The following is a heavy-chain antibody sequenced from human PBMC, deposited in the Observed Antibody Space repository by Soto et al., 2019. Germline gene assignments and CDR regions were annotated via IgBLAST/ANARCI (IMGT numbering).Heavy chain of an antibody. CDR3: AQLGLMTFSHKHYFNH. D-gene: IGHD3-16*01. J-gene: IGHJ4*02. CDR2: IKSDGTST. V-gene: IGHV3-23*05. Sequence: PGGSLRLSCVASGFSFDNYGMGWVRQAPGEGLEWVSAIKSDGTSTYYAASVEDRFTISRDNSKNTLYLQLNSLRAEDTAVYYCAQLGLMTFSHKHYFNHWGRGTLVTSPQ. CDR1: GFSFDNYG.